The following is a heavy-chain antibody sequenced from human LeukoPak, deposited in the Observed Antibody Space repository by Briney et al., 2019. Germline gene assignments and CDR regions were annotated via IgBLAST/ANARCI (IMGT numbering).Heavy chain of an antibody. J-gene: IGHJ4*02. CDR1: GLTFSNYA. CDR3: AKPCGGDCYSGIDY. Sequence: PGGSLRLSCAASGLTFSNYAMHWVRQAPGKGLEWVAVISYDGSNKYYADSVKGRFTISRDNSKNTLYLQMNSLRAEDTAVYYCAKPCGGDCYSGIDYWGQGTLVTVSS. CDR2: ISYDGSNK. V-gene: IGHV3-30*18. D-gene: IGHD2-21*02.